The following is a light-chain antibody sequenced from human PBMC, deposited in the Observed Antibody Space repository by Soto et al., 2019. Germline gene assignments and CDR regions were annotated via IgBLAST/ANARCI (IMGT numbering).Light chain of an antibody. Sequence: EIVLTQSPGTLSLSPGERATLSCRASQSVSSGYLAWYQQKPGQAPRLLIYDASNRATGIPDRFSGSGSGTDFTLTIRRLEPEDFAVYYCQQYGDSPPFTFGQGTNVEIK. CDR1: QSVSSGY. CDR3: QQYGDSPPFT. V-gene: IGKV3-20*01. CDR2: DAS. J-gene: IGKJ2*01.